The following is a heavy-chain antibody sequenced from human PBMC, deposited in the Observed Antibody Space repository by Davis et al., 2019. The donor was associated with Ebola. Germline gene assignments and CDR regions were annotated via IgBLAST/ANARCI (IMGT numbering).Heavy chain of an antibody. CDR2: IYSGDSDT. CDR3: ASLRRTITGMDDGFDI. D-gene: IGHD2-8*02. CDR1: GYTFTEHW. V-gene: IGHV5-51*01. J-gene: IGHJ3*02. Sequence: GESLKISCKGSGYTFTEHWVAWVRQMPGKGLEWMGLIYSGDSDTRYSPSFQGQVTISSDKSINTAYLQWSSLRASDTAIYYCASLRRTITGMDDGFDIWGQGTMVTVSS.